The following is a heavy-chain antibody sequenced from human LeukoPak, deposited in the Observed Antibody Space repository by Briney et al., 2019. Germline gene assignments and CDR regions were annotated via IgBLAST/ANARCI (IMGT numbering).Heavy chain of an antibody. CDR1: GYTFTRYD. CDR3: ARGFTYGHPLDS. V-gene: IGHV1-8*01. D-gene: IGHD3-10*01. Sequence: ASVKVSCKASGYTFTRYDVNWVRQVTGQRLEWMGWMNPANGNTGYVQNFQGRVTMTRDTSITTAYMELSSLTSEDTAVYYCARGFTYGHPLDSWGQGTPVIVSS. J-gene: IGHJ4*02. CDR2: MNPANGNT.